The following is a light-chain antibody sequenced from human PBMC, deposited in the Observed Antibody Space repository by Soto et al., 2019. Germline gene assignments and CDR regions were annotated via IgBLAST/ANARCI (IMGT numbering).Light chain of an antibody. CDR3: QQRSKWIT. J-gene: IGKJ5*01. Sequence: EIVLTQSPATLSLSPGERATLSCRASQSVSIYLAWYQQRPGQAPRLLIYDASNRASGIPARFSGSGSGTDFTLTISSLEPEDFAVYYCQQRSKWITFGQGTRLEI. V-gene: IGKV3-11*01. CDR2: DAS. CDR1: QSVSIY.